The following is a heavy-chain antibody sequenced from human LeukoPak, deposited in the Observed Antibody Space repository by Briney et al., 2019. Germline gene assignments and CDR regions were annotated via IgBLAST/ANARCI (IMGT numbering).Heavy chain of an antibody. V-gene: IGHV3-23*01. Sequence: PGGSLRLSCAASGXTFSSYAMSWVRQAPGKGVECVSAISGSGGSPYYADSVKGRFTISRDNSKNTLYLQMNSLRAEDTAVYYCAKDATMIVVVTYWYFDLWGRGTLVTVSS. D-gene: IGHD3-22*01. CDR3: AKDATMIVVVTYWYFDL. CDR2: ISGSGGSP. J-gene: IGHJ2*01. CDR1: GXTFSSYA.